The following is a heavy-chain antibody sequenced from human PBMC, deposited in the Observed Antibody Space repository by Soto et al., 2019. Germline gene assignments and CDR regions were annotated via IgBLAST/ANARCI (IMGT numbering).Heavy chain of an antibody. CDR3: ARADRYYDYVWGSYRYLTHFDY. J-gene: IGHJ4*02. D-gene: IGHD3-16*02. CDR2: IYYSGST. V-gene: IGHV4-39*07. Sequence: PSGTLSLTCTFAGGSMRISSYSGAWIRQPPGKGLEWIGSIYYSGSTYYNPSLKSRVTISVDTSKNQFSLKLSSVTAADTAVYYCARADRYYDYVWGSYRYLTHFDYWGQGTLVTVSS. CDR1: GGSMRISSYS.